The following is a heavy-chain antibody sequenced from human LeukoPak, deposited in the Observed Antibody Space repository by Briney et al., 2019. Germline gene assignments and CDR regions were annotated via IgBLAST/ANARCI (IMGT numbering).Heavy chain of an antibody. V-gene: IGHV3-21*01. Sequence: GGSLRLSCAASEFTFSDYTMNWVRQAPGKGLEWVSSISYSSSYIYYADSVKGRFTISRDNAENSLYLQMNSLRAEDTAVYYCARGAYGDGYYFDSWGQGTLVTVSS. CDR3: ARGAYGDGYYFDS. D-gene: IGHD4-17*01. CDR2: ISYSSSYI. J-gene: IGHJ4*02. CDR1: EFTFSDYT.